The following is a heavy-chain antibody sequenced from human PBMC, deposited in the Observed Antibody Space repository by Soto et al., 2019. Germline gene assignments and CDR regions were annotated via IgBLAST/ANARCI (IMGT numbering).Heavy chain of an antibody. D-gene: IGHD3-22*01. CDR1: GFTFSSYA. CDR3: AKMNYYDSSGYYYGY. V-gene: IGHV3-23*01. J-gene: IGHJ4*02. CDR2: ISGSGGST. Sequence: QTGGSLRLSCAASGFTFSSYAMSWVRRAPGKGLEWASAISGSGGSTYYADSVKGRFTISRDNCKNTLYLQRNSLRAEDKAVYYCAKMNYYDSSGYYYGYWGQGPLVTVSS.